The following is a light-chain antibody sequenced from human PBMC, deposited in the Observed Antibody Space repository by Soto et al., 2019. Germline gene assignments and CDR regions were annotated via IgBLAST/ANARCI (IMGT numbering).Light chain of an antibody. Sequence: DIQMTQSPSSLSASVGDRVTITCRASQSISSYLNWYQQKPGKAPKLLIYAASSLQSGVPSRFSGSGSGTDFTLTSSSLQPEDFATYYGQQSYSTITFGQGTRLEIK. CDR1: QSISSY. J-gene: IGKJ5*01. V-gene: IGKV1-39*01. CDR2: AAS. CDR3: QQSYSTIT.